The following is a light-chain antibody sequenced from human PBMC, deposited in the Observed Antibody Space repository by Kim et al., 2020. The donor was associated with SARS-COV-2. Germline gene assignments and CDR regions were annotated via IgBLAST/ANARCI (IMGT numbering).Light chain of an antibody. Sequence: DIQMTQSPSSLSASVGDRVTITCRASQSITSYLNWYQQKPGNAPKLLIYAASSLQSGVPSRFNGSGSGTDFTLTISSLQPEDFATYHCQQSYSTPFTFGPGTKVDIK. CDR2: AAS. J-gene: IGKJ3*01. V-gene: IGKV1-39*01. CDR1: QSITSY. CDR3: QQSYSTPFT.